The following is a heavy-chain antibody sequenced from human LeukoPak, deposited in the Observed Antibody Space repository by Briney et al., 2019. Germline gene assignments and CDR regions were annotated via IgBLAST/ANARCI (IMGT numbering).Heavy chain of an antibody. CDR1: GFTFSSYE. CDR3: ARDGYCSSTSCYGTWFN. D-gene: IGHD2-2*01. Sequence: PGGSLRLSCAVSGFTFSSYEMNWVRQAPGKGLEWVSYISHSGSLKYHADSVKGRFTISRDNAKNSLFLQMNSLRAEDTAVYYCARDGYCSSTSCYGTWFNWGQGTLVTVSS. CDR2: ISHSGSLK. J-gene: IGHJ4*02. V-gene: IGHV3-48*03.